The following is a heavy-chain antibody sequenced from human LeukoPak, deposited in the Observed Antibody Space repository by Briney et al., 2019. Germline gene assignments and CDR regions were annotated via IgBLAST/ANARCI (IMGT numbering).Heavy chain of an antibody. Sequence: GGSLRLFCAASGFTFSSYWTSWVRHAPGEGLECVANIKQGGSEKYYVDSVKGRFSISRDNAKNSLYLQMNSLRAEDTAVYYCAREPYSGAYGDTYYYFMDVWGKGTTVTISS. CDR1: GFTFSSYW. D-gene: IGHD1-26*01. CDR3: AREPYSGAYGDTYYYFMDV. V-gene: IGHV3-7*01. CDR2: IKQGGSEK. J-gene: IGHJ6*03.